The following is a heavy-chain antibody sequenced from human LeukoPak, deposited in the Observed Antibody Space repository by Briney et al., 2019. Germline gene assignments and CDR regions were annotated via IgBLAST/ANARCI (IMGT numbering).Heavy chain of an antibody. V-gene: IGHV3-20*04. CDR3: ARGHDSSAFQALDS. D-gene: IGHD3-22*01. J-gene: IGHJ5*01. CDR1: GFTFEDHG. CDR2: INWNGGRT. Sequence: GGSLRLSCTASGFTFEDHGMSWVRQGPGRGLEWVCGINWNGGRTGYVDSVKGRFTISRDNGKNSLYLQLDSLRADDTAFYYCARGHDSSAFQALDSWGHGILVTVSS.